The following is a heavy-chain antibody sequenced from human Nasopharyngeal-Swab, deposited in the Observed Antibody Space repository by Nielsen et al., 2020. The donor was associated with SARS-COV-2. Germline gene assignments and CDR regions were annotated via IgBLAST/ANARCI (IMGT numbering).Heavy chain of an antibody. Sequence: GGSLRLSCAASGFTFSSYGMPWVRRAPGKGLEWVAVIWYDGSNKYYADSVKGRFTISRDNSKNTLYPQMNSLRAEDTAVYYCAAYPRHDAFDIWGQGTMVTVSS. CDR1: GFTFSSYG. J-gene: IGHJ3*02. D-gene: IGHD6-25*01. CDR2: IWYDGSNK. V-gene: IGHV3-30*02. CDR3: AAYPRHDAFDI.